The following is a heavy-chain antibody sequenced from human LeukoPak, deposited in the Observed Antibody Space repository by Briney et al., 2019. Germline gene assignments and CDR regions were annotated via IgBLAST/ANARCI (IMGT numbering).Heavy chain of an antibody. V-gene: IGHV4-59*01. Sequence: AETLSLTCTVSGDSISSYFWCWIRQPPGKGLEWIGCLYYSGRTNYSPSLTSRVTLSADTSKNQFSLKLNSVTAADSAIYYCARDYSGYEFDYWGQGTLVTVSS. CDR1: GDSISSYF. CDR2: LYYSGRT. J-gene: IGHJ4*02. CDR3: ARDYSGYEFDY. D-gene: IGHD5-12*01.